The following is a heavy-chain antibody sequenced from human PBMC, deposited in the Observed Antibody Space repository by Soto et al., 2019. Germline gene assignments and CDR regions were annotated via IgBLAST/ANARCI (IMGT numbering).Heavy chain of an antibody. CDR3: ARRGKAFTRSFWFDP. V-gene: IGHV5-51*01. CDR1: GYSFNSYW. D-gene: IGHD2-2*01. J-gene: IGHJ5*02. Sequence: GASLKISCKGSGYSFNSYWIGWGRPIPGKGLEWMGIIYPGDSNTRYSTSFQGQVTIAVDTSITTAYVQWSSLKASDTAIYYCARRGKAFTRSFWFDPWGQGTQVTVSS. CDR2: IYPGDSNT.